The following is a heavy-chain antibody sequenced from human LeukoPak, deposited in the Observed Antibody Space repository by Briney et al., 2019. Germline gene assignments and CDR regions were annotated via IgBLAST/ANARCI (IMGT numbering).Heavy chain of an antibody. V-gene: IGHV3-74*01. D-gene: IGHD3-10*01. Sequence: PGGSLRLSCAASGFTFSSYWMHWVRQAPGKGLVWVSRINSDGSSTSYADSVKGRFTISRDNAKNTLYLQMNIMRAEDTAVYYCARVNRITMVRGVLDYWGQGTLVTVSS. CDR3: ARVNRITMVRGVLDY. J-gene: IGHJ4*02. CDR2: INSDGSST. CDR1: GFTFSSYW.